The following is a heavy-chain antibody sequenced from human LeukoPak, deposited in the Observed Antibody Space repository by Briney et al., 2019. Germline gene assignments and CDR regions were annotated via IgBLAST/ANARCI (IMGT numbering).Heavy chain of an antibody. J-gene: IGHJ4*02. CDR2: IYYSGST. CDR1: GGSISSYY. V-gene: IGHV4-59*08. CDR3: ARASGYCSGGSCYSFDS. D-gene: IGHD2-15*01. Sequence: SETLSLTCTVSGGSISSYYWSWIRQPPGKGLEWIGYIYYSGSTNYNPSLKSRVTISVDTSKNQFSLKLSSVTAADTAVYYCARASGYCSGGSCYSFDSWGQGTLVTVSS.